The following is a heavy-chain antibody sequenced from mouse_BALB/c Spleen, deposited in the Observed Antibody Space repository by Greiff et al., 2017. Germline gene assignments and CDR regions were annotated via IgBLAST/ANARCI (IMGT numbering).Heavy chain of an antibody. CDR3: ARRGWDDYAMDY. J-gene: IGHJ4*01. Sequence: EVHLVESGGGLVKPGGSLKLSCAASGFTFSSYAMSWVRQSPEKRLEWVAEISSGGSYTYYPDTVTGRFTISRDNAKNTLYLEMSSLRSEDTAMYYCARRGWDDYAMDYWGQGTSVTVSS. D-gene: IGHD4-1*01. V-gene: IGHV5-9-4*01. CDR2: ISSGGSYT. CDR1: GFTFSSYA.